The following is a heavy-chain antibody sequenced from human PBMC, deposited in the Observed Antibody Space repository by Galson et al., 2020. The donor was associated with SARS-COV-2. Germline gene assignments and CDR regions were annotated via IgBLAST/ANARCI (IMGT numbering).Heavy chain of an antibody. CDR2: FYYSGST. V-gene: IGHV4-59*01. Sequence: ETSETLSLTCTVSGGSMSSYYWSWIRQPPGKGLEWIGYFYYSGSTNYNPSLKSRVTISVDTSKNHFSLKLCSVTAADTALYYCARDQGYSQNAFDVWGQGTMVTVSS. J-gene: IGHJ3*01. CDR1: GGSMSSYY. D-gene: IGHD4-4*01. CDR3: ARDQGYSQNAFDV.